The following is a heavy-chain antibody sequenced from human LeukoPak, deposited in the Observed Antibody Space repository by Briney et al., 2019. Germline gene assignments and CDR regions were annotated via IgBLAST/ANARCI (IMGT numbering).Heavy chain of an antibody. CDR2: VLRTGNT. CDR3: ARHKDYYYSYMDV. V-gene: IGHV4-38-2*02. CDR1: GYSISTAYY. Sequence: SETLSLTCSVSGYSISTAYYWGWIRQPPGKGLEWIGSVLRTGNTHYSSSLKSRATISVDTSTNQFSLQLRSVTAADTAVYYCARHKDYYYSYMDVWGKGTTVTISS. J-gene: IGHJ6*03.